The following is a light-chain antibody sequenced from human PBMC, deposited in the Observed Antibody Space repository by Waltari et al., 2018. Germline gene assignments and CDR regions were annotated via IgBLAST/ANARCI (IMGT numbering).Light chain of an antibody. CDR1: SSYDGDHHY. CDR2: HGH. CDR3: CSYAGSYVI. Sequence: QSGLPPPRSASGSPGQSVTNSCTGISSYDGDHHYVPWYQQHPGKAPKLMIYHGHTRPSGVPDRFSGSKSANTASLTISGLQAEDEADYSCCSYAGSYVIFGEGTKLTVL. J-gene: IGLJ2*01. V-gene: IGLV2-11*01.